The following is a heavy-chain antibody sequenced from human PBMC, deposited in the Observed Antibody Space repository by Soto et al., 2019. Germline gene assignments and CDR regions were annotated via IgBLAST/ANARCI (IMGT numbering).Heavy chain of an antibody. CDR1: GFTFSDHY. D-gene: IGHD3-10*01. CDR2: TRNKANSYTT. Sequence: PGGSLRLSCAASGFTFSDHYMDWVRQAPGKGLEWVGRTRNKANSYTTEYAASVKGRFTISRDDSKNSLYLQMNSLKTEDTAVYYCSLYFTLVRGRTGYYGMDVWGQGTLVTVSS. V-gene: IGHV3-72*01. CDR3: SLYFTLVRGRTGYYGMDV. J-gene: IGHJ6*02.